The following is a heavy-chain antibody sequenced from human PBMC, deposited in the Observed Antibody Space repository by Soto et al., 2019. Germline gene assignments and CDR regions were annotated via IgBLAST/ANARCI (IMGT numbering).Heavy chain of an antibody. D-gene: IGHD3-16*02. V-gene: IGHV3-21*01. CDR1: GFTFSSYS. J-gene: IGHJ4*02. CDR3: ARNKGRQLHLWELSPYGGNYFDY. CDR2: ISSSSSYI. Sequence: GGSLRLSCAASGFTFSSYSMNWVRQAPGKGLEWVSSISSSSSYIYYADSVKGRFTISRDNAKNSLYLQMNSLRAEDTAVYYCARNKGRQLHLWELSPYGGNYFDYWGQGTLVTVSS.